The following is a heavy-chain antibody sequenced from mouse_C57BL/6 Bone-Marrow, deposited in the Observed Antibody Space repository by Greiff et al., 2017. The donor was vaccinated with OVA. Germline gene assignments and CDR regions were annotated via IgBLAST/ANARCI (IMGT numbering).Heavy chain of an antibody. CDR2: IDPETGGT. V-gene: IGHV1-15*01. Sequence: QVQLKESGAELVRPGASVTLSCKASGYTFTDYEMHWVKQTPVHGLEWIGAIDPETGGTAYNQKFKGKAILTADKSSSTAYMELRSLTSEDSAVYYCTRSGLRPFDYWGQGTTLTVSS. D-gene: IGHD2-4*01. CDR3: TRSGLRPFDY. CDR1: GYTFTDYE. J-gene: IGHJ2*01.